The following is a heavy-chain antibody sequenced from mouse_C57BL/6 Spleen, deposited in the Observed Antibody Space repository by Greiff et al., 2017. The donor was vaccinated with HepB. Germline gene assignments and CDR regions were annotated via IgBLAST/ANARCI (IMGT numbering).Heavy chain of an antibody. Sequence: EVQLQQSGPELVKPGASVKISCKASGYTFTDYYMNWVKQSHGKSLEWIGDINPNNGGTSYNQKFKGKATLTVDKSSSTAYMELRSLTSEDSAVYYCARLGVVAPYYFDYWGQGTTLTVSS. CDR3: ARLGVVAPYYFDY. CDR1: GYTFTDYY. V-gene: IGHV1-26*01. J-gene: IGHJ2*01. D-gene: IGHD1-1*01. CDR2: INPNNGGT.